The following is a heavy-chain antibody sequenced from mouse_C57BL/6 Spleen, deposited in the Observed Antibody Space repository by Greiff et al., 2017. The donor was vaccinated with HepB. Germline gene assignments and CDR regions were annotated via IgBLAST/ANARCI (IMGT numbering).Heavy chain of an antibody. CDR1: GYTFTSYW. CDR3: ARYDYGLRGYFDY. J-gene: IGHJ2*01. V-gene: IGHV1-69*01. D-gene: IGHD2-4*01. Sequence: QVQLQQSGAELVMPGASVKLSCKASGYTFTSYWMHWVKQRPGQGLEWIGEIDPSDSYTNYNQKFKGKSTLTVDKSSSTAYMQLSSLTSEDSAVYYCARYDYGLRGYFDYWGQGTTLTVSS. CDR2: IDPSDSYT.